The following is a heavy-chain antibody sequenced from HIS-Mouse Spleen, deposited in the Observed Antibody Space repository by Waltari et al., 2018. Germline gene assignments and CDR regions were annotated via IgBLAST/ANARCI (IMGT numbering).Heavy chain of an antibody. Sequence: QVQLQESGPGLVKPSETLSLTCTVSGYSISRCSSWCWNRQPPGKGMEWIGSIYHSGSTYYNPSLKSRVTISVDTSKNQFSLKLSSVTAADTAVYYCARALEYSSSWYYYYYGMDVWGQGTTVTVSS. D-gene: IGHD6-13*01. CDR2: IYHSGST. V-gene: IGHV4-38-2*02. CDR3: ARALEYSSSWYYYYYGMDV. J-gene: IGHJ6*02. CDR1: GYSISRCSS.